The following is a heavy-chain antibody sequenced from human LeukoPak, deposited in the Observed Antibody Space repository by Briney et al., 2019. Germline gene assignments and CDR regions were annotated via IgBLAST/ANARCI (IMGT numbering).Heavy chain of an antibody. D-gene: IGHD3-10*01. Sequence: PGGSLRLSCAASGFTFSSYAMSWVRQAPGKGLEWVSAISGGGGSTYYADSVKGRFTISRDNSKNTLYLQMNSLRAEDTAVYYCVYGSGSYYSKSSFDYWGQGTLVTVSS. J-gene: IGHJ4*02. CDR2: ISGGGGST. CDR3: VYGSGSYYSKSSFDY. CDR1: GFTFSSYA. V-gene: IGHV3-23*01.